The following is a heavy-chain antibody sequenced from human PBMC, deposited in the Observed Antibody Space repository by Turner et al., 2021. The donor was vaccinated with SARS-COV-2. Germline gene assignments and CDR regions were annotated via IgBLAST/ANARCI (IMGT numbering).Heavy chain of an antibody. Sequence: QLQLPESGPGLVQPSETLSLTCTVSGGSISSSSYYWGWIRQPPGKGLVWIGNIYYSENSYYNPSLKRLVTISVDPSKNLFSLKLTSMTAADTAVYYGAGLMDTAMDYYGTDVWGQGTTVTVSS. CDR2: IYYSENS. CDR1: GGSISSSSYY. D-gene: IGHD5-18*01. J-gene: IGHJ6*02. CDR3: AGLMDTAMDYYGTDV. V-gene: IGHV4-39*01.